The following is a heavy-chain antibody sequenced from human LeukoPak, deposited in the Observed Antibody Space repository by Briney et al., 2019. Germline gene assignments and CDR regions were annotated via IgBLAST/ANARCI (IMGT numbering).Heavy chain of an antibody. J-gene: IGHJ3*02. CDR3: ARDLVTVTKGFDI. CDR2: ISYIGST. V-gene: IGHV4-59*11. D-gene: IGHD4-17*01. Sequence: SETLSLTCAVSADSFSSHYWTWIRQAPGRGLEWIGYISYIGSTNYNPSLKSRVTISIDTSKNQFSLKLSSVTAADTAVYYCARDLVTVTKGFDIWGQGTMVSVSS. CDR1: ADSFSSHY.